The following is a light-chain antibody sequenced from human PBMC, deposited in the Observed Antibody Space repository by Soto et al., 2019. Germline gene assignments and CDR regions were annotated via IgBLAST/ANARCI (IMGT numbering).Light chain of an antibody. Sequence: ETMMTQSPDTLSVSLGERATLSCRASQSLRSSLAWYQQKPGQAPRLLIYDASTRATGIPARFSGSGSGTDFTLTISGLQSEDFAVYYCRQYNIWPQTFGQGSVVDIK. V-gene: IGKV3-15*01. CDR3: RQYNIWPQT. J-gene: IGKJ1*01. CDR2: DAS. CDR1: QSLRSS.